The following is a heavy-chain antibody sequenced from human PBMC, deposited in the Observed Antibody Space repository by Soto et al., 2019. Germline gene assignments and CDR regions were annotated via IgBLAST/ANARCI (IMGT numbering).Heavy chain of an antibody. V-gene: IGHV2-5*02. CDR2: IYWDDDK. Sequence: QITLKESGPTLVKPTQTLTLTCTFSGFSLSTSGVGVGWIRQPPGKALEWLALIYWDDDKRYSPSLKSRLTISKDTSKNQDVITMTNMDPVDTATYYCAHVGYCISFSCSNWFDPWGQGTLVTVSS. CDR3: AHVGYCISFSCSNWFDP. J-gene: IGHJ5*02. CDR1: GFSLSTSGVG. D-gene: IGHD2-2*01.